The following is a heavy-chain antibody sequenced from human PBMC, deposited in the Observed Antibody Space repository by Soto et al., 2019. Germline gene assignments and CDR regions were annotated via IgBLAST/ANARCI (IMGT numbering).Heavy chain of an antibody. J-gene: IGHJ3*02. Sequence: QVQLVQSGGGVVQPGRSLRLSCAASGFTFSSYVTHWVRQAPGKGLEWVAVISHEGNNKYYADSVKGRFTIYRDNSKNTQHLPMNSLTTEDTAVYYCAKGGPDCARTTCYLLVAFYIWGQGTMVTVSS. V-gene: IGHV3-30*18. CDR3: AKGGPDCARTTCYLLVAFYI. D-gene: IGHD2-2*01. CDR1: GFTFSSYV. CDR2: ISHEGNNK.